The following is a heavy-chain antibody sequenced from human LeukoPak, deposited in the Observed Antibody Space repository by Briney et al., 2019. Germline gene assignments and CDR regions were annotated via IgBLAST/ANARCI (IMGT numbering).Heavy chain of an antibody. CDR1: SFTFSSYV. Sequence: GGSLRLSCGASSFTFSSYVMSWVRQAPGKGLEWVSTVSATGGSTYYADSVKGRFTISRDNAKNSLYLQMNSLRAEDTAVYYCAELGITMIGGVWGKGTTATISS. J-gene: IGHJ6*04. CDR2: VSATGGST. D-gene: IGHD3-22*01. V-gene: IGHV3-23*01. CDR3: AELGITMIGGV.